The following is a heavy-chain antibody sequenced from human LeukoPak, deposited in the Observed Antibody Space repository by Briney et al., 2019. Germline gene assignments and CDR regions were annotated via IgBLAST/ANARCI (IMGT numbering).Heavy chain of an antibody. CDR3: ARASGYCGGITCWDDY. V-gene: IGHV1-46*01. Sequence: ASVKVSCKASGYTFTSYYMRWVRQAPGQGLEWMGIINPSGGSTSYAQKFQGRVTMTRDTSTSTVYMELSSLRSEDTAVYYCARASGYCGGITCWDDYWGQGTLVTVSS. J-gene: IGHJ4*02. CDR1: GYTFTSYY. D-gene: IGHD2-21*01. CDR2: INPSGGST.